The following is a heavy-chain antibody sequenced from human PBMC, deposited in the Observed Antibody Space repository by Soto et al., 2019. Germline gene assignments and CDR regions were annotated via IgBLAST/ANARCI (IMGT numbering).Heavy chain of an antibody. J-gene: IGHJ6*03. Sequence: GGSLRLSCAASGFTFISYAMSWVRQAPWKGLEWVSAISGSGDSTYYADSVKGRYTISRDNSKNTLSLQMNSLRGEDTAAYYCAKGNQYSSSLGYKYYYYMDVWGKGTTVTVSS. V-gene: IGHV3-23*01. CDR3: AKGNQYSSSLGYKYYYYMDV. CDR2: ISGSGDST. D-gene: IGHD6-6*01. CDR1: GFTFISYA.